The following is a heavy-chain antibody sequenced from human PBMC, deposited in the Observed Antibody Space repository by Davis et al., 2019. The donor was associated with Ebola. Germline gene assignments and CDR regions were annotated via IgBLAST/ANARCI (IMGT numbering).Heavy chain of an antibody. CDR2: IYPGDSDT. V-gene: IGHV5-51*01. Sequence: GESLKISCKGSGYSFTSYWIGWVRQMPGKGLEWMGIIYPGDSDTRYSPSFQGQVTISADKSISTAYLQWSSLKASDTAMYYCARLNDYGDPDGWFDPWGQGTLVTVSS. J-gene: IGHJ5*02. CDR3: ARLNDYGDPDGWFDP. D-gene: IGHD4-17*01. CDR1: GYSFTSYW.